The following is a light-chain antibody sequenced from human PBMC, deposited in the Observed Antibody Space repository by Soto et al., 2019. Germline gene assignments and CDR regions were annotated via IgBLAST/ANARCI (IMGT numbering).Light chain of an antibody. CDR3: QQYNNWPQT. J-gene: IGKJ1*01. V-gene: IGKV3-15*01. CDR2: GVS. Sequence: ERVMTQSPVTLSVSPGESVTLSCRASQSVGTNLAWYQQKPGLAPSLLIYGVSTRATGIPTRFSGSGSGRQFTLTISSLQSEDFAVYYCQQYNNWPQTFGQGTKVEIK. CDR1: QSVGTN.